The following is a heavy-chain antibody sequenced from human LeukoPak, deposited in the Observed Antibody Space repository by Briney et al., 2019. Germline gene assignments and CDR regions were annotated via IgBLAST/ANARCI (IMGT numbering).Heavy chain of an antibody. V-gene: IGHV4-34*01. CDR1: GGSFSGYY. CDR3: ARAGYSYGRSLYYYGMDV. Sequence: SETLSLTCAVYGGSFSGYYWSWIRQPPGKGLEWIGEINHSGSTNYNQSLKSRVTISVDTSKNQFSLKLSSVTAADTAVYYCARAGYSYGRSLYYYGMDVWGQGTTVTVSS. D-gene: IGHD5-18*01. J-gene: IGHJ6*02. CDR2: INHSGST.